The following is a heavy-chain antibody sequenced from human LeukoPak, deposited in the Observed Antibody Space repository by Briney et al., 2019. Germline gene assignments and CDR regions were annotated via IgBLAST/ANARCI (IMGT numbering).Heavy chain of an antibody. V-gene: IGHV4-34*01. Sequence: PSETLSLTCAVYGGSFSGYYWSWIRQPPGKGLEWIGEINHSGSTNYNPSLKSRVTISVDTSKNQFSLKLSSVTAADTAVYYCASGGDYRGYYFGYWGQGTLVTVSS. CDR1: GGSFSGYY. D-gene: IGHD4-17*01. J-gene: IGHJ4*02. CDR2: INHSGST. CDR3: ASGGDYRGYYFGY.